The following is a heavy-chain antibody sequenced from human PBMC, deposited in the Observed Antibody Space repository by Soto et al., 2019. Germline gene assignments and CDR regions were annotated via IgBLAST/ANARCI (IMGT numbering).Heavy chain of an antibody. V-gene: IGHV3-30-3*01. CDR3: ARGYREDIVVVVGVRPGEYGGDV. CDR1: GFTFRNYA. Sequence: QVQLVESGGGVVQPGRSLRLSCAASGFTFRNYAMHWVRQAPGKGLECVAVISYDGSNKFYRDYVKGRFTISRVNSKNTLYLQINSLRYEDTAVYYCARGYREDIVVVVGVRPGEYGGDVWGQGTTVTVSS. J-gene: IGHJ6*02. CDR2: ISYDGSNK. D-gene: IGHD2-15*01.